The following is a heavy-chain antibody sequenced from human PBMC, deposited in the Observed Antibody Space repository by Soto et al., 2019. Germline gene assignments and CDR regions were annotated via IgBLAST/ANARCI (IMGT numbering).Heavy chain of an antibody. CDR1: GGLFLSYA. J-gene: IGHJ6*02. D-gene: IGHD2-15*01. CDR3: AREHTYCNGGSCYSPNFYLYGMDV. V-gene: IGHV1-69*13. Sequence: VQVSCKDAGGLFLSYAISWVRQAPGQGLEWMGGIIPIFGTANYAQKSPGRVTITADESTSTAYMELSSLRSEDTAVYYCAREHTYCNGGSCYSPNFYLYGMDVWGQGTTVTVSS. CDR2: IIPIFGTA.